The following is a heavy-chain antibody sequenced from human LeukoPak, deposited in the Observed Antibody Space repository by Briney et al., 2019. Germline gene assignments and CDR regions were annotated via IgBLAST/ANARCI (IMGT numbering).Heavy chain of an antibody. D-gene: IGHD3-22*01. Sequence: GGSLRLSCAASGFTFSSYAMSWVRQAPGKGLEWVSAISGSGGSTYYADSVKGRFTISRDNSKNTLYLQMNSLRAEDTAVYYCARDISSGYYYDTYSFDYWGQGTLVTVSS. CDR1: GFTFSSYA. CDR2: ISGSGGST. J-gene: IGHJ4*02. CDR3: ARDISSGYYYDTYSFDY. V-gene: IGHV3-23*01.